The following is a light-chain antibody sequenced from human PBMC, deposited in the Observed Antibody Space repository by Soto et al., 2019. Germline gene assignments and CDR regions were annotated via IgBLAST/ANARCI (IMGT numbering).Light chain of an antibody. Sequence: DIQMTQSPSSVSSSVLYIISITFLSIHVIIIWLTCYQQKPGKAPNLLISGASSLESRVQSRFSGSRSGKDFTLTINRLQPEDSATYYCQQAKSFTLTSGGRTKVDIK. J-gene: IGKJ4*01. V-gene: IGKV1-12*01. CDR1: HVIIIW. CDR2: GAS. CDR3: QQAKSFTLT.